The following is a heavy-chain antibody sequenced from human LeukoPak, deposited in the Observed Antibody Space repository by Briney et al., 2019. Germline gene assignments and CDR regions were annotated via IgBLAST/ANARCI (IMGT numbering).Heavy chain of an antibody. V-gene: IGHV1-24*01. CDR1: GYTLTELS. CDR2: FDPEDGET. CDR3: ATVRVRWLVWREGDNWFDP. Sequence: ASVKVSCKVSGYTLTELSMHWVRQAPGKRLEWMGGFDPEDGETIYAQKFQGRVTMTEDTSTDTAYMELSSLRSEDTAVYYCATVRVRWLVWREGDNWFDPWGQGTLVTVSS. D-gene: IGHD6-19*01. J-gene: IGHJ5*02.